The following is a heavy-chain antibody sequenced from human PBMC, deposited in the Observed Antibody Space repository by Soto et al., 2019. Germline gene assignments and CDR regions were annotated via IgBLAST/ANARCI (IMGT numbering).Heavy chain of an antibody. J-gene: IGHJ6*03. CDR3: ARGPRLDPGDSYYYYYMDV. Sequence: SETLSLTCAVYGGSFSGYYWSWIRQPPGKGLEWIGEINHSGSTNYNPSLKSRVTISVDTSKNQFSLKLSSVTAADTAVYYCARGPRLDPGDSYYYYYMDVWGKGTTVTVSS. D-gene: IGHD1-1*01. CDR2: INHSGST. CDR1: GGSFSGYY. V-gene: IGHV4-34*01.